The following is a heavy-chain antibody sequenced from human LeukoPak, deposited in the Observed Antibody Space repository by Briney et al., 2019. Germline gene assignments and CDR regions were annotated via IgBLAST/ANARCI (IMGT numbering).Heavy chain of an antibody. CDR3: AKGQWLVAGLIDY. V-gene: IGHV3-66*01. D-gene: IGHD6-19*01. Sequence: GGSLRLSCAASGFTVSSNYMSWVRQAPGKGLERVSIIYSGGSTYYADSVRGRFTISRDNSKNTLYLLMNSLRAEDTAVYYCAKGQWLVAGLIDYWGQGTLVTVPS. CDR1: GFTVSSNY. CDR2: IYSGGST. J-gene: IGHJ4*02.